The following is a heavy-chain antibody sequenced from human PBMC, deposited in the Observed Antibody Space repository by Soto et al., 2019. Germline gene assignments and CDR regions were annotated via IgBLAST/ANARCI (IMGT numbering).Heavy chain of an antibody. CDR1: GFTFNTYF. D-gene: IGHD2-2*01. J-gene: IGHJ4*02. V-gene: IGHV1-18*01. CDR3: ARDTSNSFDY. Sequence: HVQLLQSGGELKKPGASVKVSCNTSGFTFNTYFISWVRQAPGQGLEWMGWISPYNGNTKYGEKFQGRVTMTTDTITRTAYMELRNLRIDDTAAYYCARDTSNSFDYWGQGTLVTVSS. CDR2: ISPYNGNT.